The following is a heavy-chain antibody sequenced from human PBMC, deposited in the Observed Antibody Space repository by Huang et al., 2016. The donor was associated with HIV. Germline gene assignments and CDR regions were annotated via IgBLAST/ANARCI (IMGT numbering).Heavy chain of an antibody. CDR3: ARLDTARNYYYYGLDV. Sequence: EEQLVQSGAEAKKPGESLKISCEGSGYSFAKYWIGWVRQMPGKGLEWMGMIYPDDSDTRYSPSFQGQVSISADKSISTAYLQWSSLKASDTAMYYCARLDTARNYYYYGLDVWGQGTSVIVSS. D-gene: IGHD5-18*01. CDR2: IYPDDSDT. V-gene: IGHV5-51*01. CDR1: GYSFAKYW. J-gene: IGHJ6*02.